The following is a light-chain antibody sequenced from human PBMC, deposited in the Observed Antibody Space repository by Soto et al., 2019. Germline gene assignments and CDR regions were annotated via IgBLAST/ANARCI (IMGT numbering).Light chain of an antibody. J-gene: IGKJ4*01. CDR2: DAS. Sequence: EIVLTQSPATLSLSPGERTTLSCRASQSVSSYLAWYQQKPGQAPRLLIYDASNRATGIPARFSGSGSWTDFPLTISSLEPEDFAVYYCQQRSNWLLSFGGGTKVEIK. CDR3: QQRSNWLLS. V-gene: IGKV3-11*01. CDR1: QSVSSY.